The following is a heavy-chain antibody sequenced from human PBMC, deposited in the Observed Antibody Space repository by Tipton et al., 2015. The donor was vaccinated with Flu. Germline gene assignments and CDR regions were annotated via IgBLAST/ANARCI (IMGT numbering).Heavy chain of an antibody. V-gene: IGHV3-74*01. CDR2: ISSDGSTT. CDR1: GLTFSAYW. CDR3: AREGSRDGYNRTVVY. J-gene: IGHJ4*02. Sequence: SLRLSCAASGLTFSAYWMHWVRQVPGKGLVRVSRISSDGSTTNYADSVKGRFTISRDNAKNTLYLQMNSLRAEDTAVYYCAREGSRDGYNRTVVYWGQATLVTVSS. D-gene: IGHD5-24*01.